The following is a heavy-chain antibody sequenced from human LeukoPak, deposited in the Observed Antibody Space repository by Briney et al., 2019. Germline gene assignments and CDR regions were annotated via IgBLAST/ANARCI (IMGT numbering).Heavy chain of an antibody. V-gene: IGHV4-4*07. Sequence: PSETLSLTCTVSGDSMSSFYWDWIRQPAGKGLQWIGRIYTSGVTNYNPSLKSRVTMSVDTSSNQFSLKLNSVTAADTAVYYCARVQLLWFGELFGNAFDIWGQGTMVTVSS. CDR3: ARVQLLWFGELFGNAFDI. CDR1: GDSMSSFY. CDR2: IYTSGVT. J-gene: IGHJ3*02. D-gene: IGHD3-10*01.